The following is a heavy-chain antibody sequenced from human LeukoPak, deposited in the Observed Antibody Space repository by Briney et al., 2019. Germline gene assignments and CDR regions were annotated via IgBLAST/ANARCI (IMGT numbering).Heavy chain of an antibody. CDR2: ITWSGGDT. Sequence: PGGSLRLSCAASGFSFSTDAMTWVRQAPGKGLQWVSTITWSGGDTYYEDSVKGRFTISRENSKNMMYLQMDSLRAEDTAVYYCARDSSGWSKNYWGQGTLVTVSS. J-gene: IGHJ4*02. CDR3: ARDSSGWSKNY. CDR1: GFSFSTDA. V-gene: IGHV3-23*01. D-gene: IGHD6-19*01.